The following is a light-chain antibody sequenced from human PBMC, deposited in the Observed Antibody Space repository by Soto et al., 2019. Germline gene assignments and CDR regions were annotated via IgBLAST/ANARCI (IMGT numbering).Light chain of an antibody. V-gene: IGLV2-8*01. J-gene: IGLJ2*01. CDR2: EVN. CDR1: SSDIGGYNF. Sequence: QSVLTQPPSASGSPGQSVTISCTGTSSDIGGYNFVSRYQQHPGKAPKLMIDEVNKRPSGVPDRFSGSKSGNTASLTVSGLQAEDEADYYCSSYADTNNLVFGGGTKLTDL. CDR3: SSYADTNNLV.